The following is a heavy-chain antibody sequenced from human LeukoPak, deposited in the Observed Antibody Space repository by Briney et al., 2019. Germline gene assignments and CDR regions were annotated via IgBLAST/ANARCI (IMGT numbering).Heavy chain of an antibody. CDR2: IYYSGST. V-gene: IGHV4-61*01. CDR3: ARLTTYYYDSSGYYWNAFDI. D-gene: IGHD3-22*01. J-gene: IGHJ4*02. CDR1: GGSVSSGSYY. Sequence: PSETLSLTCTVSGGSVSSGSYYWSWIRQPPGKGLEWIGYIYYSGSTNYNPSLKSRVTISVDTSKNQFSLKLSSVTAADTAVYYCARLTTYYYDSSGYYWNAFDIWGQGTLVTVSS.